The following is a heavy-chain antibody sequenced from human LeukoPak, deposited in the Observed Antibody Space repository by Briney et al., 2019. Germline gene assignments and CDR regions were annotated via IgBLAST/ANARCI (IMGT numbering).Heavy chain of an antibody. Sequence: PGGSLRVSCAASGCTFSTYNMNWVRQVPGKGLEWVSSITSSSTYMFYADSVKGRFTISRDNAQNSLYLQINSLRAEDTAVYYCARDPYSGRYGDYYYYYMDVWGKGTTVTISS. CDR3: ARDPYSGRYGDYYYYYMDV. CDR2: ITSSSTYM. V-gene: IGHV3-21*01. J-gene: IGHJ6*03. CDR1: GCTFSTYN. D-gene: IGHD1-26*01.